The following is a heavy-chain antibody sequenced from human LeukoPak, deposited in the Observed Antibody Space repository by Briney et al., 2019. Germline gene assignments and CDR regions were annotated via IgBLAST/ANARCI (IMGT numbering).Heavy chain of an antibody. V-gene: IGHV3-64*04. J-gene: IGHJ4*02. CDR1: GFTFSSLA. D-gene: IGHD1-14*01. CDR2: IYSDGSRT. Sequence: GGSLRLSCAASGFTFSSLAMHWVRQAPGKGLEYLSAIYSDGSRTYYADSVKGRFTISRDNSKNTLYLQMNSLRAEDTAVYYCARDAAGPFDRWGQGTLVTVSS. CDR3: ARDAAGPFDR.